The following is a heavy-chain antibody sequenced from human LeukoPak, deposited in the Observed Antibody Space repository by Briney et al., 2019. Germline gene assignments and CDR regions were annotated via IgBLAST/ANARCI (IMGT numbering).Heavy chain of an antibody. CDR1: GGSISSSSYY. J-gene: IGHJ4*02. CDR3: ARVGVAAAGSVSFFDY. V-gene: IGHV4-39*07. CDR2: IYYSGST. Sequence: SETLSLTCTVSGGSISSSSYYWGWIRQPPGKGLEWIGSIYYSGSTYYNPSLKSRVTISVDTSKNQFSLKLSSVTAADTAVYYCARVGVAAAGSVSFFDYWGQGTLVTVSS. D-gene: IGHD6-13*01.